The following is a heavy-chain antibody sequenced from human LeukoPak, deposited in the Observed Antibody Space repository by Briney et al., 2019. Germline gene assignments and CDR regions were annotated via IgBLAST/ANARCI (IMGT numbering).Heavy chain of an antibody. CDR1: GFTFSSYE. Sequence: GVSLRLSCAASGFTFSSYEMNWVRQAPGKGLEWVSYISSSGSTIYYADSVKGRFTISRDNAKNSLYLQMNSLRAEDTAVYYCARDYYDSSGYYYFDYWGQGTLVTVSS. D-gene: IGHD3-22*01. J-gene: IGHJ4*02. V-gene: IGHV3-48*03. CDR3: ARDYYDSSGYYYFDY. CDR2: ISSSGSTI.